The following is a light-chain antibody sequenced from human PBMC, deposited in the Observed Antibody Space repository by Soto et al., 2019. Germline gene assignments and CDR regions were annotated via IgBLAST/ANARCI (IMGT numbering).Light chain of an antibody. CDR2: GAS. V-gene: IGKV3-15*01. CDR3: QQYYDWPWT. CDR1: QSVGSN. J-gene: IGKJ1*01. Sequence: EKVMTQSPGSLSVSPGERAALSCRASQSVGSNLAWYQRKPGQAPRLLIYGASTRATCIPSRFSGSGSGTEFTLTISSLQSEDFAVYYCQQYYDWPWTFGQGTTVEIK.